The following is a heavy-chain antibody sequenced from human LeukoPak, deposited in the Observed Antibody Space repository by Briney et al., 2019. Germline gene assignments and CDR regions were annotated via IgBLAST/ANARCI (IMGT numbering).Heavy chain of an antibody. CDR1: GFTFSSYA. CDR2: IYSGGST. D-gene: IGHD3-10*01. Sequence: PGRSLRLSCAASGFTFSSYAMHRVRQAPGKGLEWVSVIYSGGSTYYADSVKGRFTISRDNSKNTLYLQMNSLRAEDTAMYYCARVKAGYYYYMDVWGKGTTVTVSS. J-gene: IGHJ6*03. V-gene: IGHV3-53*01. CDR3: ARVKAGYYYYMDV.